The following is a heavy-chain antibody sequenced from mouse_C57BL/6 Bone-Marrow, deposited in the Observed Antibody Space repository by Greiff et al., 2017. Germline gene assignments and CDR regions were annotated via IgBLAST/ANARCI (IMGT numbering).Heavy chain of an antibody. CDR1: GYTFTDYN. CDR3: SRSGGNYDYYAMDY. D-gene: IGHD2-1*01. J-gene: IGHJ4*01. V-gene: IGHV1-22*01. CDR2: INPNNGGT. Sequence: EVQLQQSGPELVKPGASVKMSCKASGYTFTDYNMHWVKPSHGKSLEWIGYINPNNGGTSYNQKFKGKATLTVNKSSSTAYMELRSLTSEDSAVYYCSRSGGNYDYYAMDYWGQGTSVTVSS.